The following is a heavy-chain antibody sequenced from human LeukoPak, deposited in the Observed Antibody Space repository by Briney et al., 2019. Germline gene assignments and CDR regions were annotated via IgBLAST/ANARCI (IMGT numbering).Heavy chain of an antibody. CDR1: GFTFSSYA. Sequence: GGSLRLSCAASGFTFSSYAMSWVRQAPGKGLEWVSAISGSGGSTYYADSVKGRFTISRDNSKNTLYLQMNSLRAEDTAVYYCAKDPFWDWGRGDAFDIWGQGTMVTVSS. D-gene: IGHD3/OR15-3a*01. CDR3: AKDPFWDWGRGDAFDI. J-gene: IGHJ3*02. CDR2: ISGSGGST. V-gene: IGHV3-23*01.